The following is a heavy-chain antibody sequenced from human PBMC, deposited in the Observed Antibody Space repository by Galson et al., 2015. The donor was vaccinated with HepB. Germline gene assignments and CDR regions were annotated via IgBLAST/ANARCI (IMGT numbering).Heavy chain of an antibody. CDR1: GFTFSSYS. V-gene: IGHV3-21*01. Sequence: SLRLSCAASGFTFSSYSMNWVRQAPGKGLEWVSSISISSSYIYYADSVKGRFTISRDNAKNSLYLQMNSLRAEDTAVYYCAREDGGSYSFDYWGQGTLVTVSS. J-gene: IGHJ4*02. CDR3: AREDGGSYSFDY. D-gene: IGHD1-26*01. CDR2: ISISSSYI.